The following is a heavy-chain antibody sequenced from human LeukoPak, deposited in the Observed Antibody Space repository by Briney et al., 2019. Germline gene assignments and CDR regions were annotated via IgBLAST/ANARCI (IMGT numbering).Heavy chain of an antibody. D-gene: IGHD3-10*01. CDR2: ISGSGGST. V-gene: IGHV3-23*01. CDR1: GFTFSSNA. CDR3: AKDHIYYGSGSDLDY. J-gene: IGHJ4*02. Sequence: GGSLRLSCAASGFTFSSNAMSWVRQAPGKGLEWVSAISGSGGSTYYADSVKGRFTISRDNSKNTLYLQMNSLRAEDTAVYYCAKDHIYYGSGSDLDYWGQGTLVTVSP.